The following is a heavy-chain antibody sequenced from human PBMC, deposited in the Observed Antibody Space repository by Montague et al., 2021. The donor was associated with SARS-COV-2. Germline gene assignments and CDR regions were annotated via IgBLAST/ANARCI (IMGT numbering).Heavy chain of an antibody. D-gene: IGHD3-22*01. CDR1: GFTFSSYG. CDR2: IWYDGSNK. V-gene: IGHV3-33*01. J-gene: IGHJ6*02. CDR3: ARDLAPYYYDSNGPELVDV. Sequence: SLRLSCAASGFTFSSYGMHWVRQAPGKGLEWVAVIWYDGSNKYYADSVKGRFTISRDNSKNTLYLQMNSLRAEDTAVYYCARDLAPYYYDSNGPELVDVGGQGTTVTVSS.